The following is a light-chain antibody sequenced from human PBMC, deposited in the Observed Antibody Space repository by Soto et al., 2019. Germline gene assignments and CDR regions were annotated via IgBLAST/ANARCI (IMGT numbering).Light chain of an antibody. CDR3: QQFGDSPMYS. Sequence: IVLTQSPGTLSLSPGERATLSCRASQSVSTYYLAWYQQKPGQAPRLLIYGASSRATGIPDRFSGSGSGTDFTLSISRLEPEDSAVYYCQQFGDSPMYSFGQGTKLEIK. J-gene: IGKJ2*03. CDR2: GAS. V-gene: IGKV3-20*01. CDR1: QSVSTYY.